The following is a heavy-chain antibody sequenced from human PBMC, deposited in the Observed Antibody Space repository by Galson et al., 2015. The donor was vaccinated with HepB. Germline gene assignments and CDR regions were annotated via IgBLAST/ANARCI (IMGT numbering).Heavy chain of an antibody. CDR3: ARVANSGYDPWFDP. CDR1: GFTFSSYG. CDR2: IWYDGSNK. V-gene: IGHV3-33*01. D-gene: IGHD5-12*01. Sequence: SLRLSCAASGFTFSSYGMHWVRQAPGKGLEWVAVIWYDGSNKYYADSVKGRFTISRDNSKNTLYLQMNSLRAEDTAVYYCARVANSGYDPWFDPWGQGTLVTVSS. J-gene: IGHJ5*02.